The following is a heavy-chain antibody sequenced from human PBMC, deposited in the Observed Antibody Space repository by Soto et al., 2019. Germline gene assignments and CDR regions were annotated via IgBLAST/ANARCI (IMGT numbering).Heavy chain of an antibody. J-gene: IGHJ4*02. CDR2: ISGSGGST. CDR1: GFTFSSYA. D-gene: IGHD6-19*01. Sequence: GESLKISCAASGFTFSSYAMSWVRQAPGKGLEWVSAISGSGGSTYYADSVKGRFTISRDNSKNTLYLQMNSLRAEDTAVYYCANGRTLYSSGWYDYWGQGTLVTVSS. V-gene: IGHV3-23*01. CDR3: ANGRTLYSSGWYDY.